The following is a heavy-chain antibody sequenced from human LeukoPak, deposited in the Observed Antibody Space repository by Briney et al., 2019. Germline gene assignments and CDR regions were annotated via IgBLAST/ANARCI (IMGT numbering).Heavy chain of an antibody. CDR2: INWNGGST. J-gene: IGHJ6*03. D-gene: IGHD6-19*01. CDR3: AQGGSGWDYYYHYMDV. V-gene: IGHV3-20*04. Sequence: GGSVRLSCAASGFTFYDYGMGWVRQAPGKGLEWVSGINWNGGSTGYADSVKGRFTISRDNAKNSLYLQMNSLRAEDTALYYCAQGGSGWDYYYHYMDVWGKGTTVTVSS. CDR1: GFTFYDYG.